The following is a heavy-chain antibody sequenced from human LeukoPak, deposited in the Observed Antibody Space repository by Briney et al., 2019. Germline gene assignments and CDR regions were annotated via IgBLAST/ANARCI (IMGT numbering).Heavy chain of an antibody. CDR2: ISSSSSYI. J-gene: IGHJ5*02. V-gene: IGHV3-21*01. D-gene: IGHD3-22*01. Sequence: PGGSLRLSCAASGFTFSSYSMNWVRQAPGKGLEWVSSISSSSSYIYYADSVKGRFTISRDNAKNSLYLQMNSLRAEDTAVYYCARHYYDSSGYLNWFDPWGQGTLVTVSS. CDR1: GFTFSSYS. CDR3: ARHYYDSSGYLNWFDP.